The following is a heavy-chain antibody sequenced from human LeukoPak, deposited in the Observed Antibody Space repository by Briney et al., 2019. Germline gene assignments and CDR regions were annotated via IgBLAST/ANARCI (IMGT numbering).Heavy chain of an antibody. CDR2: INHSGSS. V-gene: IGHV4-34*01. CDR3: ARSPRGSGSSTLLGVAFDI. D-gene: IGHD3-10*01. CDR1: GGSFSGYY. J-gene: IGHJ3*02. Sequence: SETLSLTCAVYGGSFSGYYWSWIRQPPGKGLEWIGEINHSGSSNYNPSLKSRVTISVDTSKNQFSLKLSSVTAADTAVYYCARSPRGSGSSTLLGVAFDIWGQGTMLTVSS.